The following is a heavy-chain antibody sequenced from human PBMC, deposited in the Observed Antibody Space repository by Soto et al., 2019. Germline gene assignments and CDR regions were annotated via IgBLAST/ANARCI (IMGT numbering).Heavy chain of an antibody. V-gene: IGHV1-8*01. CDR2: MNPNSGNT. D-gene: IGHD3-10*01. J-gene: IGHJ6*02. CDR1: GYTFTSYD. CDR3: ARQGRGPEYYGMDV. Sequence: QVQLVQSGAEVKKPGASVKVSCKASGYTFTSYDINWVRQATGQGLEWMGGMNPNSGNTCDAQKFQGRVTMTRTTSISTAYMGLGSLRSEDTAVYYCARQGRGPEYYGMDVWGQGTTVTVSS.